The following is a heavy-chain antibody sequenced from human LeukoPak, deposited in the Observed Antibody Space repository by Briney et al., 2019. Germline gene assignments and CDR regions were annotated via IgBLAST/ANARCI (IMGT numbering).Heavy chain of an antibody. D-gene: IGHD3-10*01. Sequence: SETLSLTCTVSGGSISSGGYYWSWIRQHPGKGLEWIGYIYYSGSTYYNPSLKSRVTISVDTSKNQFSLKLSSVTAADTAVYYCARGTAAYYGSGSYNYWGQGTLVTVSS. CDR2: IYYSGST. J-gene: IGHJ4*02. V-gene: IGHV4-31*03. CDR1: GGSISSGGYY. CDR3: ARGTAAYYGSGSYNY.